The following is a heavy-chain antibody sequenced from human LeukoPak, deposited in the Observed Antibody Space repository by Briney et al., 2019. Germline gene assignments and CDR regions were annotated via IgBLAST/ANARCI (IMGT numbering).Heavy chain of an antibody. CDR1: GYTFTGHF. Sequence: GASVKVSCKASGYTFTGHFLHWVRQAPGQGLEWMGWINPNSGVTSYAQKFQGRVDVTRDTCIDPAYMELSMLRSDDTAVYYCARGGRPTATIAAHPWGQGTLVTVSS. D-gene: IGHD6-6*01. V-gene: IGHV1-2*02. CDR3: ARGGRPTATIAAHP. CDR2: INPNSGVT. J-gene: IGHJ4*02.